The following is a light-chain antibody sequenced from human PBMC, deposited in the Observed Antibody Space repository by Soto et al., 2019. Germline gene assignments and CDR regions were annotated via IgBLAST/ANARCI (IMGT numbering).Light chain of an antibody. J-gene: IGKJ1*01. V-gene: IGKV1-5*03. CDR3: QQFYRFPWT. Sequence: DIPMTQSPSTLSASVGTRVTLTCRASQNIENYLAWYQQKPGKAPKLLIYKASKLESEVPSRFSGSGSGAEFALTISGLQPDDFATYYCQQFYRFPWTFGQGTKVDIK. CDR1: QNIENY. CDR2: KAS.